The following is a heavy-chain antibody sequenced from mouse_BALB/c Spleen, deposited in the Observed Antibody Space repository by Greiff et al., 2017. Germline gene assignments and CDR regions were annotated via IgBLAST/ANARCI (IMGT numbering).Heavy chain of an antibody. J-gene: IGHJ1*01. CDR1: GFSLTSYG. D-gene: IGHD2-14*01. CDR3: ARRYDEGWYFDV. V-gene: IGHV2-4-1*01. Sequence: VQLHQSGPGLVQPSQSLSITCTVSGFSLTSYGVHWVRQSPGKGLEWLGVIWSGGSTDYNAAFISRLSISKDNSKSQVFFKMNSLQADDTAIYYCARRYDEGWYFDVWGAGTTVTVSS. CDR2: IWSGGST.